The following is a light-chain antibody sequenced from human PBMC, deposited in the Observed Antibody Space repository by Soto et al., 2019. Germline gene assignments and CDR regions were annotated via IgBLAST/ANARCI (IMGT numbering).Light chain of an antibody. CDR1: SSNIGSNY. Sequence: QAVVTQPPSASGTPGQRVTISCPGSSSNIGSNYVYWYQQLPGTAPKLLIYRNNQRPSGVPDRFSGSKSGTSASLAISGLRSEDEADYYCAAWDDSLSGPVFGGGTKVTVL. V-gene: IGLV1-47*01. J-gene: IGLJ2*01. CDR2: RNN. CDR3: AAWDDSLSGPV.